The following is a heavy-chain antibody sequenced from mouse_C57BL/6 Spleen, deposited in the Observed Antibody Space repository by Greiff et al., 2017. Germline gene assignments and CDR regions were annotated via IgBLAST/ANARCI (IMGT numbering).Heavy chain of an antibody. CDR2: IWTGGGT. Sequence: VKLQESGPGLVAPSQSLSITCTVSGFSLTSYAISWVRQPPGKGLEWLGVIWTGGGTNYNSALKSRLSISKDNSKSQVFLKMNSLQTDDTARYYCARNEVFITTVVADWYFDVWGTGTTVTVSS. D-gene: IGHD1-1*01. CDR1: GFSLTSYA. V-gene: IGHV2-9-1*01. J-gene: IGHJ1*03. CDR3: ARNEVFITTVVADWYFDV.